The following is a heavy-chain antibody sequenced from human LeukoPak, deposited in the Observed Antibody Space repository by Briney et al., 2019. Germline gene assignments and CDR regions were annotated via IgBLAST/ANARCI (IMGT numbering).Heavy chain of an antibody. J-gene: IGHJ4*02. D-gene: IGHD5-18*01. Sequence: GECLKISCKASGYRFPSYWITWVRQQPGKGLEWMGGVDPIDSYTTYSPSFQGHVIISADKSIATVYLQWSSLKASDTAMYYCARARVDTAMADFDYWGQGTLVTVSS. CDR2: VDPIDSYT. CDR1: GYRFPSYW. CDR3: ARARVDTAMADFDY. V-gene: IGHV5-10-1*01.